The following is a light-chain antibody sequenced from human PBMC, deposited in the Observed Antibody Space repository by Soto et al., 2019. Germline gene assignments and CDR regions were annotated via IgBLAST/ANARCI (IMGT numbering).Light chain of an antibody. CDR1: QSVSSN. CDR2: GAS. V-gene: IGKV3-15*01. Sequence: EIVMTQSPATLSVSPGERATLSCRASQSVSSNLAWYQQKPGQAPRLLIYGASTRATGIPARFSGSGSGTEFTLTISSLQSDDFATYYCQQYNSSTWTFGQGTKVEIK. CDR3: QQYNSSTWT. J-gene: IGKJ1*01.